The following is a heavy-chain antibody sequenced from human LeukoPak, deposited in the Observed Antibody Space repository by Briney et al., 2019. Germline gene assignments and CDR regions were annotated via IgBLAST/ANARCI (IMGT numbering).Heavy chain of an antibody. CDR3: ARLANNYDFWSGYRYNWFDP. CDR2: IYTSGST. Sequence: SETLSLTCAVSGGSISSYYWSWIRQPAGKGLEWIGRIYTSGSTNYNPSLKSRVTISVDTSKNQFSLKLSSVTAADTAVYYCARLANNYDFWSGYRYNWFDPWGQGTLVTVSS. V-gene: IGHV4-4*07. J-gene: IGHJ5*02. D-gene: IGHD3-3*01. CDR1: GGSISSYY.